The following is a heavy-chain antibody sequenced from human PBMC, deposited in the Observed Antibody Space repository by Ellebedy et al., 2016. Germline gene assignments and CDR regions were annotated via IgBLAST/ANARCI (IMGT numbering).Heavy chain of an antibody. CDR2: VYYSGST. CDR1: GGSFISDNYY. D-gene: IGHD3-10*01. V-gene: IGHV4-39*07. CDR3: ARVGGSAFDI. J-gene: IGHJ3*02. Sequence: SETLSLXCTVSGGSFISDNYYWGWIRQPPGKGLEWIGNVYYSGSTYYNPSLKSRVSILVDRSKNQFFLKLRSVTAADTAVYYCARVGGSAFDIWGLGTMVIVSA.